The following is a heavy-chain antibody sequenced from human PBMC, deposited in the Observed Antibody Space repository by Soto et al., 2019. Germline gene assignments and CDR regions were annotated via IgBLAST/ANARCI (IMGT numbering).Heavy chain of an antibody. J-gene: IGHJ5*02. CDR3: ASNYGSGSHFSS. D-gene: IGHD3-10*01. V-gene: IGHV4-4*02. CDR2: IYHSGTT. Sequence: QVQLQESGPGMVKPSETLSLTCAVSGGSISSSNWWSWVRQPPGKRLEWIGEIYHSGTTNYNPSLKSRVTISVDKSQNQFSLKLSSVTAADTAVYYCASNYGSGSHFSSWGQGTLVTVSS. CDR1: GGSISSSNW.